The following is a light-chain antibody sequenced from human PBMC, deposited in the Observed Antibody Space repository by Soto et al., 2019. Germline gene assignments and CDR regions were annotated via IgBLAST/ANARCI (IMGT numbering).Light chain of an antibody. Sequence: FEKSQSPLSESTSLEQSVTLSSXESRGIISGLAWYQQKPVKALMILCYKASSVESGVPSRFSGSGSGTEFTLTISSLHPDDVATYYCQQYNRYSVTFGQGSK. J-gene: IGKJ1*01. CDR2: KAS. CDR3: QQYNRYSVT. CDR1: RGIISG. V-gene: IGKV1-5*03.